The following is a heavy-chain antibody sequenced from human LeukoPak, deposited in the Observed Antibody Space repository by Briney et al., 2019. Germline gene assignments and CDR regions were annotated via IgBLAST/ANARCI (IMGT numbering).Heavy chain of an antibody. CDR3: ARAHKSGYDYYYYYYMDV. J-gene: IGHJ6*03. V-gene: IGHV3-11*04. Sequence: GGSLRLSCAASGFTFSDYYMSLIRQAPGNGLEWVSYISSSGSTIYYADSVKGRFTSSRDNAKNSLYLQMNSLRAEDTAVYYCARAHKSGYDYYYYYYMDVWGKGTTVTVSS. CDR1: GFTFSDYY. D-gene: IGHD5-12*01. CDR2: ISSSGSTI.